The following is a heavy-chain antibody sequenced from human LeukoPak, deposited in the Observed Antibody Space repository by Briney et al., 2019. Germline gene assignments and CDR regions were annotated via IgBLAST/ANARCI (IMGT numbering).Heavy chain of an antibody. Sequence: SETLSLTCAVYGGSFSGYYWSWIRQPPGKGLEWIGEINHSGSTNYNPSLKSRVTISVDTSKNQFSLKLSSVTAADTAVYYCAKSRRDYYYYYYMDVWGKGTTATVSS. J-gene: IGHJ6*03. CDR3: AKSRRDYYYYYYMDV. CDR2: INHSGST. CDR1: GGSFSGYY. V-gene: IGHV4-34*01.